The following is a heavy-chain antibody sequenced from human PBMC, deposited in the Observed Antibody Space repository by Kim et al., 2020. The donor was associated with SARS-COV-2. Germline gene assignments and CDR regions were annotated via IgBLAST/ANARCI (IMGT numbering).Heavy chain of an antibody. Sequence: ASVKVSCKASGYTFSDYYMHWVRQAPGQGLEWVGWINPSSGATKYKQRFQGRVTMTRDTSISTVYMELSRLTSDDTAVYYCAREGLVDTIKSFVSWGQGTLVTVSS. CDR3: AREGLVDTIKSFVS. V-gene: IGHV1-2*02. CDR1: GYTFSDYY. J-gene: IGHJ4*02. D-gene: IGHD3-3*01. CDR2: INPSSGAT.